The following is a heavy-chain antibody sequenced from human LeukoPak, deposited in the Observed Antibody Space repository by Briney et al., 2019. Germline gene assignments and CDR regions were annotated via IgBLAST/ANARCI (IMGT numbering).Heavy chain of an antibody. Sequence: GGSLRLSCAASGFTFSSYGMPWVRQAPGKGLEWVAVIWYDGSNKYYADSVKGRFTISRDNSKNTLYLQMNSLRAEDTAVYYCAREDYDYVWGSYPDYWGQGTLVTVSS. CDR3: AREDYDYVWGSYPDY. CDR1: GFTFSSYG. V-gene: IGHV3-33*01. CDR2: IWYDGSNK. D-gene: IGHD3-16*02. J-gene: IGHJ4*02.